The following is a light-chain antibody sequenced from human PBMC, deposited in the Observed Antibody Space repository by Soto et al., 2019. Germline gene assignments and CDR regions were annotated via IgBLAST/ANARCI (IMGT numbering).Light chain of an antibody. CDR2: ATS. Sequence: EIVLTQSPGTLSLSPGERATLSCRASQSVSGSYLAWYQQKFGQAPRLLIYATSRRATGIPDRFSGSWSGTDLTLTSSRLEPEDFAVYYCHNYGSSPWTFGQGTTVEIK. CDR1: QSVSGSY. V-gene: IGKV3-20*01. CDR3: HNYGSSPWT. J-gene: IGKJ1*01.